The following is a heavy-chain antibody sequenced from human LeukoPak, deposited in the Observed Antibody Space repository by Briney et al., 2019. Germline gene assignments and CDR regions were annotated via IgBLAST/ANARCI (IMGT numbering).Heavy chain of an antibody. Sequence: SETLSLTCSVSGYSISSGYYWGWIRQPPGKGLEWIGTIHHSGSADDNPSLKSRVSISLDTSKNQFSLKLSSVTAADTAVYYCARGRRDGYNLYYFDYWGQGTLVTVSS. CDR3: ARGRRDGYNLYYFDY. CDR1: GYSISSGYY. CDR2: IHHSGSA. V-gene: IGHV4-38-2*02. D-gene: IGHD5-24*01. J-gene: IGHJ4*02.